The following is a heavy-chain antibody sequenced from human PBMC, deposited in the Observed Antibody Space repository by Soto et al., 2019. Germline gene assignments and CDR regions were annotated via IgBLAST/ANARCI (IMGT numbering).Heavy chain of an antibody. V-gene: IGHV3-23*01. Sequence: EVQLLESGGGLVQPGGSLRLSCAASGFTFSSYAMSWVRQAPGKGLEWVSAISGSGGSTYYADSVKGRFTISRDNSKNTLYLQMNSLRAEDTAVYYCAEDFYYDSSGIDYWGQGTLVTVSS. CDR2: ISGSGGST. D-gene: IGHD3-22*01. J-gene: IGHJ4*02. CDR3: AEDFYYDSSGIDY. CDR1: GFTFSSYA.